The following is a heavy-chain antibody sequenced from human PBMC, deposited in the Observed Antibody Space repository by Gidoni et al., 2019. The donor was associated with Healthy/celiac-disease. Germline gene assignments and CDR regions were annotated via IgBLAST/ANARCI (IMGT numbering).Heavy chain of an antibody. CDR1: GYTFTGYY. Sequence: QVQQVQSGAEVTKPGASVKVPCKACGYTFTGYYMHWVRQAHGQGLEWMGWINPKSGGANYEQNFQGRVTITRDTSISKAYMELSRLRSDDTAVYYCARGGYSDYDRPRAFQHWGQGTLVTVSS. V-gene: IGHV1-2*02. J-gene: IGHJ1*01. CDR3: ARGGYSDYDRPRAFQH. CDR2: INPKSGGA. D-gene: IGHD5-12*01.